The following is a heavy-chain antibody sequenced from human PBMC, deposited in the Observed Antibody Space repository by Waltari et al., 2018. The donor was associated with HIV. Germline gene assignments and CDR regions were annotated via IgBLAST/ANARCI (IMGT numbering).Heavy chain of an antibody. V-gene: IGHV4-34*02. J-gene: IGHJ4*02. CDR3: ARHRFTRGNSAWYFLY. CDR1: GGSFSNSY. D-gene: IGHD6-19*01. Sequence: QVRLQQWGAGLLKPSETLSLPCAVYGGSFSNSYWTWIRQTPEKGLEWIGEINHSGTTDYNPSLKSRLTMSIDTSKNQFSLKLNSVTAADTAVYYCARHRFTRGNSAWYFLYWGQGTHVTVSS. CDR2: INHSGTT.